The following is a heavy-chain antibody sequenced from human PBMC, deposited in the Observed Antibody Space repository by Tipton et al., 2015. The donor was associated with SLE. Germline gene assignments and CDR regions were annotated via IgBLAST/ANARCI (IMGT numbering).Heavy chain of an antibody. V-gene: IGHV4-59*05. D-gene: IGHD2-15*01. CDR3: ASPVVDY. CDR2: IYHSGST. CDR1: GGSISSYY. J-gene: IGHJ4*02. Sequence: TLSLTCTVSGGSISSYYWSWIRQPPGKGLEWIGSIYHSGSTYYNPSLKSRVTISVDTSKNQFSLKLSSVTAADTAVYYCASPVVDYWGQGTLVTVSS.